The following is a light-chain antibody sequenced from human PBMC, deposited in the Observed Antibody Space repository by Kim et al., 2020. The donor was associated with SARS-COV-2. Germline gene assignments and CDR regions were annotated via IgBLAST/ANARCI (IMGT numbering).Light chain of an antibody. CDR2: GAS. J-gene: IGKJ5*01. CDR1: QSVSST. Sequence: SPGERATLSCRASQSVSSTLAWYQQKPGQAPRLLIYGASTRTTGIPARFSGSGSGTAFTLTISSLQSEDFAVYYCQQYNNWPPITFGQGTRLEIK. V-gene: IGKV3D-15*01. CDR3: QQYNNWPPIT.